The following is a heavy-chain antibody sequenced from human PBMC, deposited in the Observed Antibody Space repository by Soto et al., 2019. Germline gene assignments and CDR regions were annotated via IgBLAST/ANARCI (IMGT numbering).Heavy chain of an antibody. CDR1: GGTFSSYA. Sequence: QVQLVQSGAEVKKPGSSVKVSCKASGGTFSSYAITWVRQAPGQGLEWMGGIIPIFGTPDYAQKFQGRVKITQDESTGTAYMELSSLRSEDTAVYYCASKHRSTWYWGFDYWGQGTLVTVSS. CDR3: ASKHRSTWYWGFDY. D-gene: IGHD6-13*01. J-gene: IGHJ4*02. CDR2: IIPIFGTP. V-gene: IGHV1-69*05.